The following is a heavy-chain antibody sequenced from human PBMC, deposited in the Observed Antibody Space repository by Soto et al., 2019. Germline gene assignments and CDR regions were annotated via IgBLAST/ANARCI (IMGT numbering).Heavy chain of an antibody. D-gene: IGHD2-21*02. CDR1: GFSLSTDGVG. Sequence: QITLKESGPPLVKPTQTLTLTCSFSGFSLSTDGVGVGWIRQPPGKALEWLALIYWDDDKRYRPSLKSRLTITKDTSKNQVVLTMTNMDPVDTATYYCAHSPPPYCGADCYNWFDPWGQGTLVTVSS. V-gene: IGHV2-5*02. J-gene: IGHJ5*02. CDR3: AHSPPPYCGADCYNWFDP. CDR2: IYWDDDK.